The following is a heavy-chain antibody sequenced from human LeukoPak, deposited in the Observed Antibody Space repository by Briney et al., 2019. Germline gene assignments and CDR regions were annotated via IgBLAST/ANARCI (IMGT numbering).Heavy chain of an antibody. J-gene: IGHJ4*02. CDR2: ISSSSSYI. CDR3: ARLFGGGFGKYYFDY. CDR1: VFTVSSYA. Sequence: GGSLRLSCAASVFTVSSYAMDWVRQAPGKGLEWVSSISSSSSYIYYADSVKGRFTISRDDAKNSLYLQMNSLRAEDTAVYYCARLFGGGFGKYYFDYWGQGTLVTVSS. V-gene: IGHV3-21*01. D-gene: IGHD3-10*01.